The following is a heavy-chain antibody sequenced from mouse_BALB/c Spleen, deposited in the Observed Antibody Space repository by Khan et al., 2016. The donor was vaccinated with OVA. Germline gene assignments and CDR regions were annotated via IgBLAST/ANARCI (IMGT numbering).Heavy chain of an antibody. D-gene: IGHD2-3*01. Sequence: EVQLVESGPGLVKPSQSLSLTCTVTGYSIPSDYAWNWIRQFPGNKLEWMGYISSSGSTTYNPALKSRISITRDTSKNQFFLQLNSVTTEDTATYYCARDGSRYNYAMDYWGQGTSVTVSS. CDR3: ARDGSRYNYAMDY. CDR1: GYSIPSDYA. V-gene: IGHV3-2*02. CDR2: ISSSGST. J-gene: IGHJ4*01.